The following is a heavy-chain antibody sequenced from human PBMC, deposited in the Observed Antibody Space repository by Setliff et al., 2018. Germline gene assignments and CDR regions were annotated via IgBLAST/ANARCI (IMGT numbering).Heavy chain of an antibody. CDR2: INPSGGST. CDR3: ARGPYGSGRHGWFDP. Sequence: ASVKVSCKASGYTFTSYFIHWVRQAPGQGLEWMGIINPSGGSTSYAQKFQGRVTMSRDTSTRTVYMELSSLRSEDTAMYYCARGPYGSGRHGWFDPWGQGTLVTVSS. D-gene: IGHD3-10*01. J-gene: IGHJ5*02. CDR1: GYTFTSYF. V-gene: IGHV1-46*01.